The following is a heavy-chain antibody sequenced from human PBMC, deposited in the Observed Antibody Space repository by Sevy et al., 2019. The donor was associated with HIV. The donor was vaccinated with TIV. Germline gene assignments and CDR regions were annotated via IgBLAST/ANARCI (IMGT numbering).Heavy chain of an antibody. V-gene: IGHV3-30*04. CDR2: ISYDGSNK. D-gene: IGHD3-3*01. J-gene: IGHJ4*02. CDR3: ARAMDFWSGYLDY. Sequence: GGSLRLSCAASGFTFSSYAMHWVRQAPGKGLEWVAVISYDGSNKSYADSVKGRFTISRDNSKNTLYLQMNSLRAEDTAVYYCARAMDFWSGYLDYWGQGTLVTVSS. CDR1: GFTFSSYA.